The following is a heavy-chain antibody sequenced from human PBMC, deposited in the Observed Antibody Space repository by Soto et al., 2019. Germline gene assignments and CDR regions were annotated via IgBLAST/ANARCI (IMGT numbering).Heavy chain of an antibody. Sequence: ASVKVSCKGSGNTFTYVYLHWVRQAPGQRLEWLGWIISVNDKTLYSPKFQGRLAITRDTSANTAYMDLYSLRSEDSAVYYCARGRRSCTGNNCYTDFDFWGQGSLVTVSS. V-gene: IGHV1-3*01. J-gene: IGHJ4*02. CDR1: GNTFTYVY. D-gene: IGHD2-2*02. CDR3: ARGRRSCTGNNCYTDFDF. CDR2: IISVNDKT.